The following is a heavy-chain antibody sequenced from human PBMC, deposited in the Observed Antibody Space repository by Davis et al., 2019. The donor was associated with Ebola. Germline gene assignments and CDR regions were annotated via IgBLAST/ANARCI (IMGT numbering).Heavy chain of an antibody. V-gene: IGHV5-10-1*01. CDR3: ARQAIGGYSYGIILEY. D-gene: IGHD5-18*01. CDR2: IDPRDSYI. J-gene: IGHJ4*02. CDR1: GYSFTTYW. Sequence: GGSLRPSCKGPGYSFTTYWINWVRQTPGKGLEWMARIDPRDSYIHYNPSFQGHVTISADKSINTVSLQWSSVKASDTAFYYCARQAIGGYSYGIILEYWGQGAPVTVSS.